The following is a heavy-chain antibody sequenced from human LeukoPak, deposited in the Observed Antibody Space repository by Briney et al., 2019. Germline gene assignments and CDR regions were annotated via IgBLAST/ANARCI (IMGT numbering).Heavy chain of an antibody. Sequence: GGSLRLSCAASGFTFSNYAMHWVRQAPGKGLEWVAVISYDGSNEYYADSVKGRFTISRDNSKNTLYLQMNSLRAEDTAVYYCARSDYVWGIYPSWGQGPLVTVPS. CDR3: ARSDYVWGIYPS. CDR1: GFTFSNYA. V-gene: IGHV3-30-3*01. CDR2: ISYDGSNE. J-gene: IGHJ4*02. D-gene: IGHD3-16*01.